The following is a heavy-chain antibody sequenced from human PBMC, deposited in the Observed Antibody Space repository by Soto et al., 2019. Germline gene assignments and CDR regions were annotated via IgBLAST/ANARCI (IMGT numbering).Heavy chain of an antibody. Sequence: EVQLVESGGGLVKPGGPLRLYCAASGFTFSSYSMNWVRQAPGKGLEWVSPISSSSSYIYYADSVKGRFTISRDNATNRLYVKMYSLRAEDTAVYYGARDVSSSNRDYYYGMDVWGQGTTVPVSS. CDR2: ISSSSSYI. D-gene: IGHD6-6*01. V-gene: IGHV3-21*01. J-gene: IGHJ6*02. CDR1: GFTFSSYS. CDR3: ARDVSSSNRDYYYGMDV.